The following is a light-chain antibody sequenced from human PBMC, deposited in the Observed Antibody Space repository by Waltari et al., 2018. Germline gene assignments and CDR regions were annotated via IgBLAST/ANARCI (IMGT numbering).Light chain of an antibody. CDR1: PSISPY. V-gene: IGKV3-11*01. Sequence: IVLTQSPATLSLSPGERATLSCRASPSISPYLAWYQQKPGQAPRLLISDASYRATGIPARFSGSGSGTDFTLTISSLEPEDVAVYYCQQRSDLPPITFGQGTKVEI. CDR3: QQRSDLPPIT. J-gene: IGKJ1*01. CDR2: DAS.